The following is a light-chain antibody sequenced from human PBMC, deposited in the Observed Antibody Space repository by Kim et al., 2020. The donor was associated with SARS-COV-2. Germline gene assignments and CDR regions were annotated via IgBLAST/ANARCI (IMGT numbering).Light chain of an antibody. V-gene: IGLV1-44*01. Sequence: QSVLTQPPSASGTPGQRVTISCSGSNSNIGVNTVNWYQQFPGTAPKLLIYRNNQRPSGVPDRFSGSKSGTSASLALSGLLSEDEAHYYCATWDDSLNAWVFGGGTKLTVL. J-gene: IGLJ3*02. CDR1: NSNIGVNT. CDR2: RNN. CDR3: ATWDDSLNAWV.